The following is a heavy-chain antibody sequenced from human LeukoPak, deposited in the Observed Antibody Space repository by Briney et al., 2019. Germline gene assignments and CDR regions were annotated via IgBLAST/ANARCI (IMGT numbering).Heavy chain of an antibody. V-gene: IGHV4-34*01. CDR1: GGSFSGYY. Sequence: SETLSLTCAVYGGSFSGYYWTWIRQPPGKGLEWIGEINHSGNTNYNPSLKSRVAISVDTSKNQFSLKLSSVVAADTAMYYCARDRLFGAKSVVDYWGQGTLVTVSS. CDR2: INHSGNT. CDR3: ARDRLFGAKSVVDY. J-gene: IGHJ4*02. D-gene: IGHD3-3*01.